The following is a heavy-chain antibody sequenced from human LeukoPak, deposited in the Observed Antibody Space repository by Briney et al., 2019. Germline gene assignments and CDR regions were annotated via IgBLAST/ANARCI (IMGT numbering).Heavy chain of an antibody. V-gene: IGHV1-18*01. D-gene: IGHD3-22*01. J-gene: IGHJ4*02. Sequence: ASVKVSCKTSGYDFKTSGISWVRQAPGQGLEWMGWISAYNGNTNYAQKLQGRVTMTTDTSTSTAYMELRSLRSDDTAVYYCARRRPDRFYFDYWGQGTLVTVSS. CDR2: ISAYNGNT. CDR3: ARRRPDRFYFDY. CDR1: GYDFKTSG.